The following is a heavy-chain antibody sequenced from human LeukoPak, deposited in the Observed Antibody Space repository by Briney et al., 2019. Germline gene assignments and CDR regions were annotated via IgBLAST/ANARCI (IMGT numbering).Heavy chain of an antibody. Sequence: GGSLRLSCAASGFTFSSYAMSWVRQAPGKGLEWVSAISGSGGSTYYADSVKGRFTISRDNSKNTLYLQMNSLRAEDTAVYYCAKWGYFDHARGGVYYYYGMDVWGQGTTVTVSS. CDR3: AKWGYFDHARGGVYYYYGMDV. D-gene: IGHD3-9*01. CDR2: ISGSGGST. CDR1: GFTFSSYA. J-gene: IGHJ6*02. V-gene: IGHV3-23*01.